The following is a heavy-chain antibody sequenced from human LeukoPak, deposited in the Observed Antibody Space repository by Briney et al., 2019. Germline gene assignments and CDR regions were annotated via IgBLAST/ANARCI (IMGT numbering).Heavy chain of an antibody. CDR2: IYYSGST. D-gene: IGHD2-2*01. Sequence: KSSETLSLTCTVSGGSISSSSYYWGWIRQPPGKGLEWIGSIYYSGSTYYNPSLKSRVTISVDTSKNQFSLKLSSVTAADTAVYYCARVSIPGINTRGDYWGQGTLVTVSS. CDR3: ARVSIPGINTRGDY. J-gene: IGHJ4*02. V-gene: IGHV4-39*01. CDR1: GGSISSSSYY.